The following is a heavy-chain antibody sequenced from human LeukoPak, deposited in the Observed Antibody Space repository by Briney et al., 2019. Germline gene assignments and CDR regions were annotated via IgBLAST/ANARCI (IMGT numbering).Heavy chain of an antibody. CDR3: ARGQANYYDSSGKNFDY. D-gene: IGHD3-22*01. V-gene: IGHV4-38-2*02. J-gene: IGHJ4*02. CDR2: IYHSGST. Sequence: SETLSLTCTVSGYSISSDHYWGWIRQPPGKGLEWIGSIYHSGSTYYNPSLKSRVTISVDKSKNQFSLKLSSVTAADTAVYYCARGQANYYDSSGKNFDYWGQGTLVTVSS. CDR1: GYSISSDHY.